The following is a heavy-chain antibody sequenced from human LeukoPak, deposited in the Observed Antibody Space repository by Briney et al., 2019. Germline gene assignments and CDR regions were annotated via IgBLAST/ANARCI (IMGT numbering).Heavy chain of an antibody. V-gene: IGHV3-23*01. Sequence: GGSLRLSCAASGFTFSSYAMSWVRQAPGKGLEWVSAISGSGGSTYYADSVKGRFTISRDNSKNTLYLQMNSLRAEDTAVYYCAGDPVMRFGEPNWFDPWGQGTLVTVSS. CDR3: AGDPVMRFGEPNWFDP. CDR1: GFTFSSYA. J-gene: IGHJ5*02. D-gene: IGHD3-10*01. CDR2: ISGSGGST.